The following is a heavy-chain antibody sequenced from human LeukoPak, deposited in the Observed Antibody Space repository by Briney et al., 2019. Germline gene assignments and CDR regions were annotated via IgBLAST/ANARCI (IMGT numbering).Heavy chain of an antibody. CDR2: TVAGYSET. CDR3: VKDFCRGGNCPFPFFDS. D-gene: IGHD4-23*01. Sequence: GGSLRLSCAASGFTFSSYAMSWVRQAPAKGLEWVSITVAGYSETHYADSVRGRVTISRDDSSNTLSLEMNRLRADDTGTYYCVKDFCRGGNCPFPFFDSWGQGTVVTVSS. J-gene: IGHJ4*02. CDR1: GFTFSSYA. V-gene: IGHV3-23*01.